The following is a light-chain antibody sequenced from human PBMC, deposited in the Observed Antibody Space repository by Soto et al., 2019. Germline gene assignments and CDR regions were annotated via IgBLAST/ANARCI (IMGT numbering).Light chain of an antibody. CDR1: TGAVTSGYY. V-gene: IGLV7-43*01. CDR3: MIYYGGAQLGV. Sequence: QTVVTQEPSLTVSPGGQVTLTCASSTGAVTSGYYPNWVPQKPGQAPRALIYSTSNKHAWTPARFSGSLLGGKAALTLSGVQAEDEAASYCMIYYGGAQLGVFGVWTKLTVL. CDR2: STS. J-gene: IGLJ3*02.